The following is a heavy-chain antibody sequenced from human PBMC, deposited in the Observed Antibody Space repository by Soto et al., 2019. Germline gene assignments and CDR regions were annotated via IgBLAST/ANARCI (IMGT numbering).Heavy chain of an antibody. Sequence: PSETLSLTCAFSGFSIISSNWWSWVRQPPGKGLEWIGEIYHSGSTNYNPSLKSRVTISVDKSKNQFSLKLSSVTAADTAVYYCARGYSSSWEMGAPWYWFDPWGQGTLVTVSS. CDR3: ARGYSSSWEMGAPWYWFDP. J-gene: IGHJ5*02. V-gene: IGHV4-4*02. D-gene: IGHD6-13*01. CDR2: IYHSGST. CDR1: GFSIISSNW.